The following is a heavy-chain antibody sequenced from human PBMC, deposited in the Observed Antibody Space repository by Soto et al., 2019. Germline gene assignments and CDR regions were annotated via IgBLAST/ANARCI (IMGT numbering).Heavy chain of an antibody. J-gene: IGHJ4*02. CDR1: GFTFSSYA. CDR3: AKVGELLWFGELLGPFDY. CDR2: ISGSGGST. D-gene: IGHD3-10*01. Sequence: GGSLRLSCAASGFTFSSYAMSWVRQAPGKGLEWVSAISGSGGSTYYADSVKGRFTISRDNSKNTLYLQMNSLRAEDTAVYYCAKVGELLWFGELLGPFDYWGQGTLVTVSS. V-gene: IGHV3-23*01.